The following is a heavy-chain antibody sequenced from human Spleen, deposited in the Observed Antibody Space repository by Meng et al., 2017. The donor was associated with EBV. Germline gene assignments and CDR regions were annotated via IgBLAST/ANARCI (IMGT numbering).Heavy chain of an antibody. CDR3: AFRLIGTTVDDY. Sequence: QGQLVQDGTKVKKPGSWVRDACEASGGPFTSYAVSWVRQAPGQGLEWMGGIIPMFRTTKYAQKFHGRVTITADESTSTAYMDLSSLTTDDTAVYYCAFRLIGTTVDDYWGQGTLVTVSS. J-gene: IGHJ4*02. CDR1: GGPFTSYA. V-gene: IGHV1-69*01. D-gene: IGHD1-20*01. CDR2: IIPMFRTT.